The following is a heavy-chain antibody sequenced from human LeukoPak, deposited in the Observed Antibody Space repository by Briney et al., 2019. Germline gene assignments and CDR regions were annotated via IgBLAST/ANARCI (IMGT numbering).Heavy chain of an antibody. CDR2: INSDGSST. CDR1: GFTFSSYW. V-gene: IGHV3-74*01. CDR3: AREVGGWDAFDY. J-gene: IGHJ4*02. Sequence: GSLRLSCAASGFTFSSYWMHWVRQAPGKGLVWVSRINSDGSSTSYADSVKGRFTISRDNAKNTLYLQMNSLRAEDTAVYYCAREVGGWDAFDYWGQGTLVTVSS. D-gene: IGHD6-19*01.